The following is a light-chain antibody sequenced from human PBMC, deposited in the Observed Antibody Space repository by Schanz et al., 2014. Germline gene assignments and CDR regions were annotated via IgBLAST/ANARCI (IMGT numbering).Light chain of an antibody. J-gene: IGKJ4*01. V-gene: IGKV3-20*01. CDR1: QTVTSGY. CDR3: QQYGSSPVT. Sequence: EIVLTQSPGTLSLSPGERVTLSCRASQTVTSGYLAWYQQKPGQTPRLLIYGVSSRATGIPDSFSGSGSGTDFTLTISRLEPEDFAVYYCQQYGSSPVTFGGGTKV. CDR2: GVS.